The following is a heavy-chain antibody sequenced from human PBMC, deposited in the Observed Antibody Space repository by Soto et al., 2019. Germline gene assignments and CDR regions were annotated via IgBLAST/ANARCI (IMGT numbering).Heavy chain of an antibody. V-gene: IGHV1-3*04. CDR2: INIAKGNT. CDR1: GYTFTSYP. D-gene: IGHD3-10*01. CDR3: ARSSGSFYTLGH. J-gene: IGHJ4*02. Sequence: QGQLVQSGAEVKKPGASVKVSCKASGYTFTSYPMHWVRQAPGQRPAWMGWINIAKGNTQYSQKLQGRVTFTRDTSASTAYMELSTLRSEDTAVYYCARSSGSFYTLGHWGQGTLVTVSS.